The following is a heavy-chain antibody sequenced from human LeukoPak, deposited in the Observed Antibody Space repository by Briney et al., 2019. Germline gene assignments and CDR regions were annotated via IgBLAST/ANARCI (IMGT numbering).Heavy chain of an antibody. CDR2: IIPIFDTA. V-gene: IGHV1-69*06. J-gene: IGHJ1*01. CDR1: GGTFSSYA. Sequence: VASVKVSCKASGGTFSSYAISWVRQAPGQGLEWMGGIIPIFDTANYAQKFQGRVTITADKSTSTAYMELSSLRSEDTAVYYCARSSLRIAAAGHEYFQHWGQGTLVTVSS. D-gene: IGHD6-13*01. CDR3: ARSSLRIAAAGHEYFQH.